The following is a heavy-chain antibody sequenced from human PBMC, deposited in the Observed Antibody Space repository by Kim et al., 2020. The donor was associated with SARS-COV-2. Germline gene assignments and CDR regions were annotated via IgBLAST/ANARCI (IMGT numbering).Heavy chain of an antibody. Sequence: ASVKVSCKASGYTFTSYDINWVRQATGQGLEWMGWMNPNSGNTGYAQKFQGRVTMTRNTSISTAYMELSSLRSEDTAVYYCARVVVVAAPYYYYYGMDVWGQGTTVTVSS. V-gene: IGHV1-8*01. CDR2: MNPNSGNT. D-gene: IGHD2-15*01. CDR3: ARVVVVAAPYYYYYGMDV. CDR1: GYTFTSYD. J-gene: IGHJ6*02.